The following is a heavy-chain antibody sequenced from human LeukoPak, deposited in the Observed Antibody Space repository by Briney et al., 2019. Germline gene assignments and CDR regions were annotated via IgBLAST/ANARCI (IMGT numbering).Heavy chain of an antibody. D-gene: IGHD6-6*01. J-gene: IGHJ4*02. Sequence: WASVKVSFKASGYTFTTYGITWVRQAPGQGLEWMGWISAYNSNTNYAQKLQGRVTMTTDTSTSTAYMELRSLRSDDTAVYYCARDYPSYSSSSLFGDYWGQGTLVTVSS. CDR3: ARDYPSYSSSSLFGDY. V-gene: IGHV1-18*01. CDR2: ISAYNSNT. CDR1: GYTFTTYG.